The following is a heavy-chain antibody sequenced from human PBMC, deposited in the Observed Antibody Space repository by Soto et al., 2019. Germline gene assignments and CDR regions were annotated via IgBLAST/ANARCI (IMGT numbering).Heavy chain of an antibody. Sequence: SETLSLTCTVSGGSISSSSYYWGWIRQPPGKGLEWIGSIYYSGSTYYNPSLKSRVTISVDTSKNQFSLKLSSVTAADTAVYYCARRMVGATTGYYFDYWGQGTLVTVSS. J-gene: IGHJ4*02. D-gene: IGHD1-26*01. CDR1: GGSISSSSYY. V-gene: IGHV4-39*01. CDR2: IYYSGST. CDR3: ARRMVGATTGYYFDY.